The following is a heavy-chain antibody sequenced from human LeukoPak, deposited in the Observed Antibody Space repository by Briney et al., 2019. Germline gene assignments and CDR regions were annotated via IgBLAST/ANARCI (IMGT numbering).Heavy chain of an antibody. V-gene: IGHV3-48*04. Sequence: PGGSLRLSCAASGFTFGSYSMNWVRQAPGKGLEWVSYISSSGSTIYYADSVKGRFTISRDNAKNSLYLQMNSLRAEDTAVYYCARIMTTVTTRCYWGQGTLVTVSS. CDR2: ISSSGSTI. CDR3: ARIMTTVTTRCY. J-gene: IGHJ4*02. CDR1: GFTFGSYS. D-gene: IGHD4-17*01.